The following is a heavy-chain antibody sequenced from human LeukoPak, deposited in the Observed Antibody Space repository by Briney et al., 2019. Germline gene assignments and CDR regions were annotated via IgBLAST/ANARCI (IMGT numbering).Heavy chain of an antibody. CDR2: IYYSGST. CDR1: GGSISSGDYY. CDR3: ARADGGAFDI. D-gene: IGHD3-3*01. Sequence: NASETLSLICTVSGGSISSGDYYWRWIRQPPGEGLEWIGYIYYSGSTYYNPSLKSRVTISVDTSKNQFSLKLSSVTAADTAVYYCARADGGAFDIWGQGTMVTVSS. J-gene: IGHJ3*02. V-gene: IGHV4-30-4*01.